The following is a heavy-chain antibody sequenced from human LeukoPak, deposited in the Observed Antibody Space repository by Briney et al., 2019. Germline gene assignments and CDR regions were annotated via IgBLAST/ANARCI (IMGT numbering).Heavy chain of an antibody. Sequence: GGSLRLSCAASGFTFSSYAISWVRQAPGQGLEGVSAISGSVGSTYYADSVKGRFTISRDNSKNTLYLQMNSRRAEDTAVYYCAKDRGSGWYPNAFDIWGQGTMVTVSS. J-gene: IGHJ3*02. CDR3: AKDRGSGWYPNAFDI. CDR1: GFTFSSYA. CDR2: ISGSVGST. V-gene: IGHV3-23*01. D-gene: IGHD6-19*01.